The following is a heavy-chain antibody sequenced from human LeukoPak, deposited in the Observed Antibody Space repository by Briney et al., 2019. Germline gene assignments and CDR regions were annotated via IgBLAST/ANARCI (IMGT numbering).Heavy chain of an antibody. CDR2: ISGSGGST. V-gene: IGHV3-23*01. CDR1: GFTFSSYA. CDR3: AKRKSPLSGYYSGLDY. Sequence: GGSLRLSCAASGFTFSSYAMSRVRQAPGKGLEWVSAISGSGGSTYYADSVKGRFTISRDNSKNTLCLQMNSLRAEDTAVYYCAKRKSPLSGYYSGLDYWGQGTLVTVSS. J-gene: IGHJ4*02. D-gene: IGHD3-22*01.